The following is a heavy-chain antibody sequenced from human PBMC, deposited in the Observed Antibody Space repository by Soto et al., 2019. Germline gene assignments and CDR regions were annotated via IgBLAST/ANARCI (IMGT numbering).Heavy chain of an antibody. CDR1: GGSISSYY. D-gene: IGHD3-10*01. CDR2: IYYSGST. CDR3: ARYAGFGELILRHYYYYGMDV. Sequence: SETLSLTCTVSGGSISSYYWSWIRQPPGKGLEWIGYIYYSGSTNYNPSLKSRVTISVDTSKNQFSLKLSSVTAADTAVYYCARYAGFGELILRHYYYYGMDVWGQGTTVTVSS. J-gene: IGHJ6*02. V-gene: IGHV4-59*01.